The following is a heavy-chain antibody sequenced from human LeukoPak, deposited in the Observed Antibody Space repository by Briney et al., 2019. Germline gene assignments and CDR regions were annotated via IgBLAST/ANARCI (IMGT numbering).Heavy chain of an antibody. CDR2: ISPDKGNT. J-gene: IGHJ4*02. CDR1: GYTFTRYG. V-gene: IGHV1-18*01. CDR3: LRDWGSERIIADS. D-gene: IGHD2-15*01. Sequence: SVKVSCKCSGYTFTRYGISWLRQAPGQGVEWIGWISPDKGNTNYAQNFQDRVTMTVATSTTTVYMELRNLRSDDTAVYYCLRDWGSERIIADSWGQGTLVTVSS.